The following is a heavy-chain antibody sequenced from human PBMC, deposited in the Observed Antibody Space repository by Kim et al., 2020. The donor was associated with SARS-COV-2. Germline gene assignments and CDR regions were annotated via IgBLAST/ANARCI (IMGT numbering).Heavy chain of an antibody. CDR3: ARVFDP. V-gene: IGHV1-2*02. J-gene: IGHJ5*02. CDR2: NSGGT. Sequence: NSGGTNYAQKFQGRVTMTRDTSISTAYMELSRLRSDDTAVYYCARVFDPWGQGTLVTVSS.